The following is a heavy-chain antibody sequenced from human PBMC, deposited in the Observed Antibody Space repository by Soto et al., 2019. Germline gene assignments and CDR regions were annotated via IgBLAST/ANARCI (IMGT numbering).Heavy chain of an antibody. CDR3: ASVRGGYYYAMDG. Sequence: PSETLSLTCTVSGGSISSYYWSWIRQPPGKGLELIGYIYYSGSTNYNPSLKSRVTISVDTSKNQFSLKLSSVTAADTAVYYCASVRGGYYYAMDGWGQGTTVTVSS. CDR1: GGSISSYY. D-gene: IGHD3-10*02. CDR2: IYYSGST. V-gene: IGHV4-59*12. J-gene: IGHJ6*02.